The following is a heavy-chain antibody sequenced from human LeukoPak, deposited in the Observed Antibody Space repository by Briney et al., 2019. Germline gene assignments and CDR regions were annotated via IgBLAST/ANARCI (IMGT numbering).Heavy chain of an antibody. CDR2: IWYDGSNN. CDR1: RFTFSSYG. V-gene: IGHV3-33*01. J-gene: IGHJ4*02. D-gene: IGHD1-26*01. CDR3: ASSLRRIVGATGVDY. Sequence: GGSWRLSCAASRFTFSSYGMHWVRQAPGKGREEGAVIWYDGSNNYYADSVKGGFTISRDNPKNTLYLQMTSLRAEDTAVYYCASSLRRIVGATGVDYWGQGTLVTVSS.